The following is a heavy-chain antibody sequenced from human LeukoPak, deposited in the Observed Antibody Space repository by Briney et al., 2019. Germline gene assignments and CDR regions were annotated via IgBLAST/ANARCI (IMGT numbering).Heavy chain of an antibody. CDR3: AKDPMIRGATYDD. J-gene: IGHJ4*02. D-gene: IGHD3-10*01. CDR2: IGDSGRNT. CDR1: GFTFSSYA. V-gene: IGHV3-23*01. Sequence: GGSLRLSCAASGFTFSSYAMTWVRQAPGKGLEWVSAIGDSGRNTYYADSMRGRFTISRDNSKNTLYLQMNSLRAEDMAIYYCAKDPMIRGATYDDWGQGTLVTVSS.